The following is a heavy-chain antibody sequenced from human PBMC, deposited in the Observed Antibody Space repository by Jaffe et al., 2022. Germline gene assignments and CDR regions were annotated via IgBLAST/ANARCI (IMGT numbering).Heavy chain of an antibody. V-gene: IGHV3-7*04. CDR2: INQDGSQK. CDR1: GFTFNTYW. CDR3: ARGSDWSLDY. D-gene: IGHD6-19*01. Sequence: EVQLVESGGGLVQPGGSLRLSCAASGFTFNTYWMNWVRQAPGKGLEWVANINQDGSQKYYVDSVKGRFTISRDNAKNSLYLQVNSLRDEDTAVYYCARGSDWSLDYWGQGTQLTVSS. J-gene: IGHJ4*02.